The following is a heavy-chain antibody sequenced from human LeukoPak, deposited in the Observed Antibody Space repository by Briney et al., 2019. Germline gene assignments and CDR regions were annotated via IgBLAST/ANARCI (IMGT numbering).Heavy chain of an antibody. V-gene: IGHV4-59*01. J-gene: IGHJ5*02. CDR2: IYYSGST. CDR3: ASTPEIYCSGGSCYSGWGWFDP. D-gene: IGHD2-15*01. Sequence: PSETLSLTCTVSGGSISSYYWSWIRQPPGKGLEWIGYIYYSGSTNYNPSLKSRVTISVDTSKNQFSLKLSSVTAAATAVYYCASTPEIYCSGGSCYSGWGWFDPWGQGTLVTVSS. CDR1: GGSISSYY.